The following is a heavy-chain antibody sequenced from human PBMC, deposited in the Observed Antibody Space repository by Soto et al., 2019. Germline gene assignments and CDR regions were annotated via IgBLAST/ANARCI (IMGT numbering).Heavy chain of an antibody. CDR3: ARGGRWLFDY. V-gene: IGHV4-4*02. J-gene: IGHJ4*02. D-gene: IGHD5-12*01. CDR1: GGSISTDNW. Sequence: QVQLEESGPALVKPSGTLSLTCAVSGGSISTDNWWSWVRQPPGKGLEWVGEIYHSGSTNYNPSLKSRLTISIDKSKDQFSLDVRSVTAADTAIYYCARGGRWLFDYWGQGTLITVSS. CDR2: IYHSGST.